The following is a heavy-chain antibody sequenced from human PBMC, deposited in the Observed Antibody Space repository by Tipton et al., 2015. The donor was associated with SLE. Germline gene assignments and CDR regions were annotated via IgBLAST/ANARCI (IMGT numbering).Heavy chain of an antibody. CDR1: GGSISSHY. D-gene: IGHD3-3*01. CDR3: ARNDFWSGKRFDY. J-gene: IGHJ4*02. CDR2: IYYSGST. Sequence: TLSLTCTVSGGSISSHYWSWIRQPPGKGLEWIGYIYYSGSTNYNPSLKSRVTISVDTSKNQFSLKLSSVTAADTAVYYCARNDFWSGKRFDYWGQGTLVTVSS. V-gene: IGHV4-59*11.